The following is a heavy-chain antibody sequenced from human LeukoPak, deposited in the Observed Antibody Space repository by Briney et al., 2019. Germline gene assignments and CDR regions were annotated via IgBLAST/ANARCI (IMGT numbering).Heavy chain of an antibody. D-gene: IGHD2-2*01. V-gene: IGHV1-46*03. CDR2: INPSGGST. CDR3: ARDRSPRVSFVVVQIGYIDL. Sequence: ASVKVSCKPAGYTFTSYYMHWVRQAPGQGLEGMGIINPSGGSTSYAQKFQGRVTMTRDTSTGTVYMALSSLRSEDTAVSYCARDRSPRVSFVVVQIGYIDLWGRGSLVTVSS. CDR1: GYTFTSYY. J-gene: IGHJ2*01.